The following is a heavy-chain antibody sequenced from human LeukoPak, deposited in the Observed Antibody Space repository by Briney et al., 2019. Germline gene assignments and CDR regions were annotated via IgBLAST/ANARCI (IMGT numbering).Heavy chain of an antibody. J-gene: IGHJ4*02. CDR2: ISTGSSTI. Sequence: PGGSLRLSCAASGFTFSSYSMNWVRQAPGKGLEWVSYISTGSSTIYYADSVKGRFIISRDNAKNSLYLQMNSLRAEDTAVYYCASQGGYYYDTSSDYWGQGTLVTVSS. CDR3: ASQGGYYYDTSSDY. CDR1: GFTFSSYS. V-gene: IGHV3-48*04. D-gene: IGHD3-22*01.